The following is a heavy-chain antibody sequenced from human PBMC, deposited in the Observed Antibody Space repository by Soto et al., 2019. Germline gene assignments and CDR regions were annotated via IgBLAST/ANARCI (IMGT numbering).Heavy chain of an antibody. CDR2: IIPIFGTA. D-gene: IGHD3-22*01. Sequence: VASVKVSCKASGGTFSSYAISWVRQAPGQGLEWMGGIIPIFGTANYAQKFQGRVTITADESTSTAYMELSSLRSEDTAVYYCARIRHYYDSSGSKFWFDPWGQGTLVTVSS. J-gene: IGHJ5*02. CDR3: ARIRHYYDSSGSKFWFDP. V-gene: IGHV1-69*13. CDR1: GGTFSSYA.